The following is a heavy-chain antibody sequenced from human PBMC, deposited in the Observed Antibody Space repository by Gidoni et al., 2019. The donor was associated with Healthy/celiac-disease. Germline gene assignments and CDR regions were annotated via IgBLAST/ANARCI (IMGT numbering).Heavy chain of an antibody. J-gene: IGHJ2*01. CDR2: ISGSGGST. Sequence: EVQLLESGGGLVQPGGSLRLSCAASGFTFSSYAMCCVPQAPGKGLEWVSAISGSGGSTYYADAVKGRFTIYRDNSKNTLYLQMNSLRAEDTAVYYCAKAYGGLGYCSGGSCYSSSYWYFDLWGRGTLVTVSS. CDR1: GFTFSSYA. CDR3: AKAYGGLGYCSGGSCYSSSYWYFDL. D-gene: IGHD2-15*01. V-gene: IGHV3-23*01.